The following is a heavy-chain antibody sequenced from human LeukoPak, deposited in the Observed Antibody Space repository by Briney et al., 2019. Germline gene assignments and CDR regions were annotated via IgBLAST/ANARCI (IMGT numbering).Heavy chain of an antibody. V-gene: IGHV4-4*02. CDR1: GDSITSSNW. CDR3: ARADTAMVTPFDY. CDR2: IYHSGST. J-gene: IGHJ4*02. Sequence: SETLSLTCAVSGDSITSSNWWSWVRQPPGKGLEWIGEIYHSGSTNYNPSLKSRVTISVDKSTNQFSLKLGSVTAADTAVYYCARADTAMVTPFDYWGQGTLVTVSS. D-gene: IGHD5-18*01.